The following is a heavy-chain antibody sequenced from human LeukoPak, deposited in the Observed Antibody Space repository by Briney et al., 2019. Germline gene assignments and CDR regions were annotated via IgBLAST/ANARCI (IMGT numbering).Heavy chain of an antibody. CDR1: GFTFSSYG. Sequence: GGSLRLSCAASGFTFSSYGMHWVRQAPGKGLEWVANIKQDGSEKFYVDSVKGRFTISRDNAKNSLYLQMNSLRAEDTAVYYCARDRWGYSYGGDWGQGTLVTVSS. CDR2: IKQDGSEK. V-gene: IGHV3-7*01. D-gene: IGHD5-18*01. J-gene: IGHJ4*02. CDR3: ARDRWGYSYGGD.